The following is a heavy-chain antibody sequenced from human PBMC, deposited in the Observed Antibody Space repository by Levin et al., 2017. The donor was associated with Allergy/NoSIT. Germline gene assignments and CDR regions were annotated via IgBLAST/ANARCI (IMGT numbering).Heavy chain of an antibody. CDR3: ARDAIGFDYYGMDV. Sequence: ETLSLTCEASGFTFSIYSMNWVRQVPGKGLEWISYIGSTSATIYYADSVKGRFTVSRDNAKGSLYLHMNSLRAEDTAVYYCARDAIGFDYYGMDVWGQGTTVTVSS. J-gene: IGHJ6*02. D-gene: IGHD3-10*01. V-gene: IGHV3-48*01. CDR1: GFTFSIYS. CDR2: IGSTSATI.